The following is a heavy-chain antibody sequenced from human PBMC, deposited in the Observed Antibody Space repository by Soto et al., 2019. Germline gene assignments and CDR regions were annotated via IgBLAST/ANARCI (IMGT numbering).Heavy chain of an antibody. J-gene: IGHJ3*02. Sequence: VGSLRLSCAASGVTCSSYAMILVRQAPGKGLEWVSAISGSGGSTYYADSLKGRFTISRDNSKNTLYLQMNNLRAEDTAVYYCAKDLDSSGSRVAFDIWGQGTMVTVSS. V-gene: IGHV3-23*01. CDR1: GVTCSSYA. CDR3: AKDLDSSGSRVAFDI. D-gene: IGHD3-22*01. CDR2: ISGSGGST.